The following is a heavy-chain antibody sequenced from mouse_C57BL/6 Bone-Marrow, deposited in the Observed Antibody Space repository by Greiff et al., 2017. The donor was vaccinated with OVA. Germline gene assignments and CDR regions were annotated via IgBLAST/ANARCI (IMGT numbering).Heavy chain of an antibody. D-gene: IGHD2-5*01. CDR2: INPSNGGT. CDR3: LYSNYYYAMDY. Sequence: QVQLKQPGTELVKPGASVQLSCKASGYTFTSYWMHWVKQRPGQGLEWIGNINPSNGGTNYNEKFKSKATLTVDKSSSTAYMQLSSLTSEDSAVYYCLYSNYYYAMDYWGQGTSVTVSS. CDR1: GYTFTSYW. V-gene: IGHV1-53*01. J-gene: IGHJ4*01.